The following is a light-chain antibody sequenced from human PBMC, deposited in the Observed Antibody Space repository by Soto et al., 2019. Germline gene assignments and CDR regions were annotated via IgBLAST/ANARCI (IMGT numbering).Light chain of an antibody. V-gene: IGKV3-20*01. J-gene: IGKJ2*02. CDR2: GAS. CDR3: QQYGISPPCT. CDR1: QSVSSSY. Sequence: EIVLTQSPGTLSLSPGERATLSCRASQSVSSSYLAWYQQKPGQAPRLLIYGASSRATGIPDRFSGSGSGTDVTLTMSRLEPEDLAVYYCQQYGISPPCTFGQGTKLEIK.